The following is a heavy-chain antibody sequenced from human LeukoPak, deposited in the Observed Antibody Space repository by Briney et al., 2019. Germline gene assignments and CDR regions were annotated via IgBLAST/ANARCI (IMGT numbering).Heavy chain of an antibody. CDR2: IYYSGST. CDR3: ARDGGPDQYFFDY. CDR1: GFTFSNHGM. D-gene: IGHD3-10*01. V-gene: IGHV4-39*07. J-gene: IGHJ4*02. Sequence: PGGSLRLSCAASGFTFSNHGMNWVRQPPGKGLEWIGSIYYSGSTYYNPSLKSRVTISVDTSKNQFSLKLSSVTAADTAVYYCARDGGPDQYFFDYWGQGTLVTVSS.